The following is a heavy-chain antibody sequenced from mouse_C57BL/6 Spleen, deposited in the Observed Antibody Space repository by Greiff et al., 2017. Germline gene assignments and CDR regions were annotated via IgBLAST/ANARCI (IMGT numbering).Heavy chain of an antibody. CDR1: GYTFTSYW. J-gene: IGHJ3*01. Sequence: QVQLQQPGAELVKPGASVKLSCKASGYTFTSYWMHWVKQRPGQGLEWIGMIHPNSGRTNYNEKFKSKATLTVDKSSSTAYMQLSSLTSEDSAVYYCARGGDGYYPFAYWGQGTLVTVSA. D-gene: IGHD2-3*01. V-gene: IGHV1-64*01. CDR3: ARGGDGYYPFAY. CDR2: IHPNSGRT.